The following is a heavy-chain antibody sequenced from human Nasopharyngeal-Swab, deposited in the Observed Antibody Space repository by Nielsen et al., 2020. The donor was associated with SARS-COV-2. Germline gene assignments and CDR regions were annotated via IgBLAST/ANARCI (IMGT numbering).Heavy chain of an antibody. CDR3: VKAGLGFRIAAAETGIAVAGTVGGYGMDV. V-gene: IGHV3-64D*06. J-gene: IGHJ6*02. CDR1: GFTFSSYA. D-gene: IGHD6-19*01. Sequence: GGSLRLSCSASGFTFSSYAMRWVRQAPGKGLEYVSAISSNGGSTYYADSVKGRFTISRDNSKNTLYLQMSSLRAEDTAVYYCVKAGLGFRIAAAETGIAVAGTVGGYGMDVWGQGTTVTVSS. CDR2: ISSNGGST.